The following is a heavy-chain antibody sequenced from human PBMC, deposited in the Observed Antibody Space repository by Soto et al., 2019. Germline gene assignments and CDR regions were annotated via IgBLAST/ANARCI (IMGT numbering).Heavy chain of an antibody. CDR3: MRDFGGELGVSSDY. CDR1: GFTVNSNY. J-gene: IGHJ4*02. Sequence: EVQLVESGGDLVQPGGSLRLSCVASGFTVNSNYMSWVRQAPGKGLEWVSVIYTDGTTYYADSVRGRFTISRDTMKNTMYLQMNSLRAEDTAMFYCMRDFGGELGVSSDYWGQGTLVTVSP. CDR2: IYTDGTT. V-gene: IGHV3-66*01. D-gene: IGHD3-16*01.